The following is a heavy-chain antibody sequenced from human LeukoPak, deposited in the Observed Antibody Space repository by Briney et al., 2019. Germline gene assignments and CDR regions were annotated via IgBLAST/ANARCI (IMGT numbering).Heavy chain of an antibody. CDR3: AKGAGSGTYYNNYFDY. CDR2: IPYDGSNK. CDR1: GFTFSSYG. J-gene: IGHJ4*02. V-gene: IGHV3-30*18. D-gene: IGHD3-10*01. Sequence: GGSLRLSCAASGFTFSSYGMHWVCQAPGKGLEWVSVIPYDGSNKYYADSVKGRFTISRDNSKNTLFLQMNSLRAEDTAVYYCAKGAGSGTYYNNYFDYWGQGTLVTVSS.